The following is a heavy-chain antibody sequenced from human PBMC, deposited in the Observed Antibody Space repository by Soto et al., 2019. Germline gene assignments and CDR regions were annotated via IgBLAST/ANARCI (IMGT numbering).Heavy chain of an antibody. CDR3: ATASDSTWYNWLDP. V-gene: IGHV1-69*01. CDR1: GGNFSSHG. Sequence: QVQVVQSGAEVKKPGSSVKVSCKAAGGNFSSHGIRWVRQAPGQGLEFMGGIIPTFGTTNYAHKFRGRVTITADESTSIAYLELSGPRSEDTAIYYCATASDSTWYNWLDPWGQGTLVTVSS. J-gene: IGHJ5*02. D-gene: IGHD6-13*01. CDR2: IIPTFGTT.